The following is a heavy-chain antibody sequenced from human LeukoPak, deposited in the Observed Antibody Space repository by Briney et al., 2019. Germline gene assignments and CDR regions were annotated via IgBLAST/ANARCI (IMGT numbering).Heavy chain of an antibody. CDR1: GGTFSNYA. D-gene: IGHD2-21*02. J-gene: IGHJ4*02. CDR3: ARDRAYCGGDCYSLSDDY. Sequence: SVKVSCKASGGTFSNYAISWVRQAPGQGLEWMGRIIPILGIANYAQKFQGRVTITADKSTSTAYMELSSLRSEDTAVYYCARDRAYCGGDCYSLSDDYWGQGTLVTVSS. CDR2: IIPILGIA. V-gene: IGHV1-69*04.